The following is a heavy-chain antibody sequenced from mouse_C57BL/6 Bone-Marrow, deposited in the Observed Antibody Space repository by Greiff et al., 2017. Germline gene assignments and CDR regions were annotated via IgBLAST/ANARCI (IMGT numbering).Heavy chain of an antibody. CDR1: GYTFTSYW. Sequence: QVQLQQSGAELVKPGASVKMSCKASGYTFTSYWITWVKQRPGQGLEWIGDIYPGSGSTNYNEKFKSKATLTVDTSSSTAYMQLSSLTSEDSAVYYCARYPDLLWYHYYAMDYWGQGTSVTVSS. CDR2: IYPGSGST. V-gene: IGHV1-55*01. CDR3: ARYPDLLWYHYYAMDY. D-gene: IGHD2-1*01. J-gene: IGHJ4*01.